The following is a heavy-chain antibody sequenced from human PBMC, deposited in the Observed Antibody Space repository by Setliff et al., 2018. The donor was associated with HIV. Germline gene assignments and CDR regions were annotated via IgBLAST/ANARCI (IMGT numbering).Heavy chain of an antibody. D-gene: IGHD3-10*01. CDR3: ARARITMIGGRLEPYAFDR. J-gene: IGHJ3*01. CDR2: VHSTGTT. Sequence: TSETLSLTCTVSGGSFSTYYWSWIRQPAEEGPEYIGRVHSTGTTIYNPSLKSRVTMSVDASKNQLSLKLRSVTAADTAVYYCARARITMIGGRLEPYAFDRWGQGTKVTVSS. V-gene: IGHV4-4*07. CDR1: GGSFSTYY.